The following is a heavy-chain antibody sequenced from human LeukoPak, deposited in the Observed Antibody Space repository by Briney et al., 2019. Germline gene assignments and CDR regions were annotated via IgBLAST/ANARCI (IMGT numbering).Heavy chain of an antibody. D-gene: IGHD6-13*01. CDR1: GFTFSSYS. V-gene: IGHV3-21*01. CDR2: IRSSSSYI. Sequence: GGSLRLSCAASGFTFSSYSMNWVRQAPGKGLECVSSIRSSSSYIYYADSVKGRFTISRDNAKNSLYLQMNSLRAEDTAVYYCAREALRIAAAGTDNWFDPWGQGTLVTVSS. CDR3: AREALRIAAAGTDNWFDP. J-gene: IGHJ5*02.